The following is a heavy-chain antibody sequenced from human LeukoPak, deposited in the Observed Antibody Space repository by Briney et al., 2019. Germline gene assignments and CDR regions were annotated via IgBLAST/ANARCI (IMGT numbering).Heavy chain of an antibody. D-gene: IGHD6-13*01. Sequence: GGSLRLSCAASGFTFSSYWMSWVRQAPGKGLEWVANIKQDGSEKYYVDSVKGRSTISRDNAKNSLYLQMNSLRAEDTAVYYCARIPGIAAAGIDYWGQGTLVTVSS. CDR3: ARIPGIAAAGIDY. CDR1: GFTFSSYW. V-gene: IGHV3-7*03. J-gene: IGHJ4*02. CDR2: IKQDGSEK.